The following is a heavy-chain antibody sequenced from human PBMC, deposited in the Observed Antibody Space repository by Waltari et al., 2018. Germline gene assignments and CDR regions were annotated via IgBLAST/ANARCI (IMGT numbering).Heavy chain of an antibody. CDR1: GGSISSSNW. D-gene: IGHD4-4*01. V-gene: IGHV4-4*02. CDR3: ARGRALEVTTETASWFDP. Sequence: QVQLQESGPAVVKPSETLSLTCAVSGGSISSSNWWSWIRQSPGKGLEWIGGIYGSGGSTEYNPSLKSRVTISVDTSKNQFSLKLSSVTAADTAVYYCARGRALEVTTETASWFDPWGQGTLVTVSS. CDR2: IYGSGGST. J-gene: IGHJ5*02.